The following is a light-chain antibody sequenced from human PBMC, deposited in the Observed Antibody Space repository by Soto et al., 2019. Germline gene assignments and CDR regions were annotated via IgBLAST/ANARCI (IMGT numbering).Light chain of an antibody. CDR3: TSSTTSTTMI. CDR1: SSDIGAYNY. J-gene: IGLJ2*01. V-gene: IGLV2-14*03. Sequence: QSALTQPASVSGSPGQSITISCTGTSSDIGAYNYVSWYQQHPGKAPKLMLYDVNIRPSAISNRFSGSKSGNTASLTSSRLQAEDEAYYYCTSSTTSTTMIFGGGTQLTVL. CDR2: DVN.